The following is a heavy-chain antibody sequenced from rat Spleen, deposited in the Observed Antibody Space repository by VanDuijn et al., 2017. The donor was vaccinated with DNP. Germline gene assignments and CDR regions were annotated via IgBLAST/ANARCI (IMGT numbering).Heavy chain of an antibody. V-gene: IGHV5-22*01. CDR2: IGSDGYAP. CDR1: GFSFSYYY. D-gene: IGHD1-2*01. J-gene: IGHJ3*01. CDR3: ARGGYYSSSWFAY. Sequence: EVQLVESGGGLVQPGRSLKLSCAASGFSFSYYYMAWVRQAPTKGLEWVAYIGSDGYAPYYGDSVKGRFAISRDNAKSTLYLQMNSLRSEDMATYYCARGGYYSSSWFAYWGQGTLVTVSS.